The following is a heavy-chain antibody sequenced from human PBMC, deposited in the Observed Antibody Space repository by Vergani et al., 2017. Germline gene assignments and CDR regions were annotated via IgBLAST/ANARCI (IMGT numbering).Heavy chain of an antibody. J-gene: IGHJ6*02. D-gene: IGHD3-16*01. CDR1: GGTFSSYA. CDR2: IIPIFGTA. CDR3: AGEPGKPKVTFVIAGGMDV. Sequence: QVQLVQSGAEVKKPGSSVKVSCKASGGTFSSYAISWVRQAPGQGLEWMGGIIPIFGTANYAQKFQGRVTITADESTSTAYMELSSLRSEDTAVYYCAGEPGKPKVTFVIAGGMDVWGQGTTVTVSS. V-gene: IGHV1-69*01.